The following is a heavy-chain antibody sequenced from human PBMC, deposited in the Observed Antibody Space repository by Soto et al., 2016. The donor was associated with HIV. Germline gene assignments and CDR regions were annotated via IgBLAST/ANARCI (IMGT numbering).Heavy chain of an antibody. J-gene: IGHJ4*02. Sequence: EVQLVESGGGLVQPGGSLKLSCAASGFTFSGSGIHWVRQASGKGLEWVGRIRSKTRNYATGYGASVKGRFIISRDDSRNMAYLQMNSLKTEDTAVYYCTSSENXGSYNWGQGTLVTVSP. V-gene: IGHV3-73*01. CDR1: GFTFSGSG. CDR3: TSSENXGSYN. CDR2: IRSKTRNYAT. D-gene: IGHD1-26*01.